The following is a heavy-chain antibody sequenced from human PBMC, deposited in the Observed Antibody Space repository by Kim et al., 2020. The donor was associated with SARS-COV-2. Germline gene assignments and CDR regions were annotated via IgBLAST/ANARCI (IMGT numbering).Heavy chain of an antibody. CDR2: INYSGNT. V-gene: IGHV4-39*01. J-gene: IGHJ4*02. CDR3: ARLVSENSAVEY. CDR1: GDSISRSSNY. Sequence: SETLSLTCTVSGDSISRSSNYWGWIRQPPGKGLEWIGSINYSGNTYYNPSLKCRVTISVDTSKNQFSLKMRSVTAADTAVYYCARLVSENSAVEYWGQGT.